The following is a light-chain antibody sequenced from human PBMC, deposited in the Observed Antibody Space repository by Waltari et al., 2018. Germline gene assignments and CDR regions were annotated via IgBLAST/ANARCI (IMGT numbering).Light chain of an antibody. CDR1: QSLTNRY. J-gene: IGKJ2*01. V-gene: IGKV3-20*01. Sequence: EAVLPQFPGTLSLSQREKATLSCRASQSLTNRYLAWYHQKPGQPPKPLIYGASSRAAGIPDRFIGSGSGTDFSLTINRLEPDDSAVYYCQQYGSSILYTFGQGTKLEIK. CDR3: QQYGSSILYT. CDR2: GAS.